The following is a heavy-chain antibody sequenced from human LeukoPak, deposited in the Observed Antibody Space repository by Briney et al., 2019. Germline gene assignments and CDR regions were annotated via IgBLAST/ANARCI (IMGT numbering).Heavy chain of an antibody. J-gene: IGHJ4*02. CDR3: TRDIVATIGDY. CDR1: GFTFGDYA. Sequence: PGGSLRLSCTASGFTFGDYAMSWVRQAPGTGLEWVGFIRSKAYGGTTEYAASVKGRFTISRDDSKSIAYLQMNSLKTEDTAVYYCTRDIVATIGDYWGQGTLVTVSS. V-gene: IGHV3-49*04. CDR2: IRSKAYGGTT. D-gene: IGHD5-12*01.